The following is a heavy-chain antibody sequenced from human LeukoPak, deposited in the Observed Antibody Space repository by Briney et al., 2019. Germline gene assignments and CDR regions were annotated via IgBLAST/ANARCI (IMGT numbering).Heavy chain of an antibody. J-gene: IGHJ3*02. Sequence: ASVKVSCKASVYTFTGYYMHWVRQAPGQGLERMGWINPNIGGTNYAQKFQGRVTMTRDTSISTAYMELSRLRSDDTAVYYCASRLGYCSGGSCYSGDDAFDIWGQGTMVTVSS. D-gene: IGHD2-15*01. V-gene: IGHV1-2*02. CDR3: ASRLGYCSGGSCYSGDDAFDI. CDR1: VYTFTGYY. CDR2: INPNIGGT.